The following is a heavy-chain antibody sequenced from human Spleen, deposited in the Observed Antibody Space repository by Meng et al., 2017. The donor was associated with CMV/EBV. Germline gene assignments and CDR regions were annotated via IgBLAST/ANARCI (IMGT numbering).Heavy chain of an antibody. J-gene: IGHJ4*02. V-gene: IGHV3-48*03. CDR1: GFTFSSYE. CDR3: ARRSGYYSGSGRDYYFDY. CDR2: ISSSGSTI. Sequence: GESLKISCAASGFTFSSYEMNWVRQAPGKGLEWVSYISSSGSTIYYADSVKGRFTISRDNAKNSLYLQMNSLRAEDTAVYYCARRSGYYSGSGRDYYFDYWGQGKLVTVSS. D-gene: IGHD3-10*01.